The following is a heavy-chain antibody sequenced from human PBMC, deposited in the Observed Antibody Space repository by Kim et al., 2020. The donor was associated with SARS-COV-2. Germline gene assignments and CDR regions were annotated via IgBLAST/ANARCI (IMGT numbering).Heavy chain of an antibody. V-gene: IGHV1-2*02. D-gene: IGHD3-9*01. Sequence: ASVKVSCKASGYTFTGYYMHWVRQAPGQGLEWMGWINPNSGGTNYAQKFQGRVTMTRDTSISTAYMELSRLRSDDTAVYYCARPTNRPYYDTPWVPRFDIWGQGTMVTVSS. CDR1: GYTFTGYY. CDR3: ARPTNRPYYDTPWVPRFDI. CDR2: INPNSGGT. J-gene: IGHJ3*02.